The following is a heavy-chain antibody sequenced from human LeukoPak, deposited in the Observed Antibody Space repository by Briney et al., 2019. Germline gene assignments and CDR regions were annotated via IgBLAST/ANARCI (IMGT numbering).Heavy chain of an antibody. D-gene: IGHD1-26*01. V-gene: IGHV1-69*13. Sequence: ASVKVSCKASGGTFSSYAISWVRQAPGQGLEWMGGIIPIFGTANYAQKFQGRVTITADESTSTAYMELSSLRSEDTAVYYCASIKAVGATFGYWGQGTLVTVSS. CDR2: IIPIFGTA. J-gene: IGHJ4*02. CDR1: GGTFSSYA. CDR3: ASIKAVGATFGY.